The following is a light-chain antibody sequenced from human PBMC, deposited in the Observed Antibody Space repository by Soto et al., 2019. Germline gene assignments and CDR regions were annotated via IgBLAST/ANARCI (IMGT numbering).Light chain of an antibody. Sequence: EIVLTQSPGTLSLSPGERATLSCRASQSVSSSYLARYQQKPGQAPRLLIYGASSRATGIPDRFSGSGSGTDFTLTISRLEPEYFAVYYCQQYGSSPVTFGQGTRLEIK. J-gene: IGKJ5*01. V-gene: IGKV3-20*01. CDR3: QQYGSSPVT. CDR2: GAS. CDR1: QSVSSSY.